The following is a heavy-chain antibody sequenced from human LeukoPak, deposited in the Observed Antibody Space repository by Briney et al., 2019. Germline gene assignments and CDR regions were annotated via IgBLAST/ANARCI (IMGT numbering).Heavy chain of an antibody. V-gene: IGHV4-30-4*01. Sequence: SQTLSLTCTVSGVSITTGFHWNWIRQRPGEGLEWIGHIYYSGDTYYNPSLESRITMSPDASKNQFSLKLSSVTAADTAVYYCARLVRGFDPWGQGTLVTVSS. J-gene: IGHJ5*02. CDR2: IYYSGDT. D-gene: IGHD2-2*01. CDR1: GVSITTGFH. CDR3: ARLVRGFDP.